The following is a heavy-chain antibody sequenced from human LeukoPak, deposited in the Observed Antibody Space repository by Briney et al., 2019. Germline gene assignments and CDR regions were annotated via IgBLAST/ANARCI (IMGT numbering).Heavy chain of an antibody. CDR2: IRSKAYGGTT. J-gene: IGHJ5*02. Sequence: GGSLRLSCTASGFTFGDYAMSWVRQAPGKGLEWVGFIRSKAYGGTTEYAASVKGRFTISRDDSKSIAYLQMNSLRPEDTAVYYCASLGTSWGQGTLVTVSS. CDR3: ASLGTS. V-gene: IGHV3-49*04. CDR1: GFTFGDYA.